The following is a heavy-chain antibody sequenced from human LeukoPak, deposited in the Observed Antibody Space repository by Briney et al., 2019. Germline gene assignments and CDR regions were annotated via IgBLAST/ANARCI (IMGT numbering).Heavy chain of an antibody. CDR2: IYYSWST. Sequence: SETLSLTCTVSGGSISSYYWSWIRQPPGKGLEWIGYIYYSWSTNYNPSLKSRVTVSVDTSKNPFSLKLSSVTAADTAVYYCARTYSSSWYSPYYYYYMDVWGKGTTVTVSS. CDR3: ARTYSSSWYSPYYYYYMDV. CDR1: GGSISSYY. D-gene: IGHD6-13*01. J-gene: IGHJ6*03. V-gene: IGHV4-59*01.